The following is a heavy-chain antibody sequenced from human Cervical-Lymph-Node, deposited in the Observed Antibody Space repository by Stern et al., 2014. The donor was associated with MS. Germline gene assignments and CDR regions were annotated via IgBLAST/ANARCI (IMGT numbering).Heavy chain of an antibody. CDR1: GYSFATYW. CDR2: IYPGDSDT. V-gene: IGHV5-51*03. D-gene: IGHD5-18*01. Sequence: QLVQSGAEVKKPGESLKISCKGSGYSFATYWIGWVRQLPGKGLEWMGLIYPGDSDTRCSTSFQGQVTISADKSISTAYLHWSSLKASDTAMYYCARPGDDTAKYGLDVWGQGTTVTVAS. CDR3: ARPGDDTAKYGLDV. J-gene: IGHJ6*02.